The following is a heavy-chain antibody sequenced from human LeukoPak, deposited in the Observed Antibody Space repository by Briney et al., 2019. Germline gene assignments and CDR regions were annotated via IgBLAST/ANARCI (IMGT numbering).Heavy chain of an antibody. V-gene: IGHV3-21*01. D-gene: IGHD3-3*01. CDR1: GFTFSSYS. CDR3: ARECLYYDFRSGYVDY. J-gene: IGHJ4*02. CDR2: ISSSSSYI. Sequence: GGSLRLSCAASGFTFSSYSMNWVRQAPGKGLEWASSISSSSSYIYYADSVKGRFTISRDNAKNSLYLQMNSLRAEDTAVYYCARECLYYDFRSGYVDYWGQGTLVTVSS.